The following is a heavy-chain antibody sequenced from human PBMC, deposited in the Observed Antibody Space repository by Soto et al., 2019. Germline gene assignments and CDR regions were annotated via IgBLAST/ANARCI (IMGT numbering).Heavy chain of an antibody. CDR2: IYYSGST. V-gene: IGHV4-59*08. CDR1: GGSFSSYY. D-gene: IGHD2-2*01. J-gene: IGHJ6*03. CDR3: AGRDCSGTNCYYLDYYYMDV. Sequence: QVQLQESGPGLVRPSETLSLTCTVSGGSFSSYYWTWIRQSPGKGLEWIGYIYYSGSTDYNPSLSSRLATSIDTFKNQFALRLNSMTAADTAVYYCAGRDCSGTNCYYLDYYYMDVWGKGTTVTVSS.